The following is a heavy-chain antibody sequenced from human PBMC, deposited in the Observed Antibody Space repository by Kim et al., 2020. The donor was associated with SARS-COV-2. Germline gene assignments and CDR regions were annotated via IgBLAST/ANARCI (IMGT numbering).Heavy chain of an antibody. V-gene: IGHV4-34*01. D-gene: IGHD2-2*02. J-gene: IGHJ6*02. CDR2: INHSGST. CDR3: ARGRAGVVPSPILGIGPYFEFYAMDV. Sequence: SETLSLTCAVYGGSLSGYHWTWIRQAPGKGLEWIGEINHSGSTNCNPSLKSRVTISLDGSKNQFSVNLRSVTAADTAVDYCARGRAGVVPSPILGIGPYFEFYAMDVWGQGTTVTVSS. CDR1: GGSLSGYH.